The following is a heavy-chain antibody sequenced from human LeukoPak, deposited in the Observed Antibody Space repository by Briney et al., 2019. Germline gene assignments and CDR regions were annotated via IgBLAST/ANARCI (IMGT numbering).Heavy chain of an antibody. Sequence: PSETLSLTCTVSGGSISSSSYYWGWIRQPPGKGLEWIGSIYYSGSTYYNPSLKSRVTISVDTSKNQFSLKLSSVTAADTAVYYCAREGRHSYYYGSGVDPWGQGTLVTVSS. J-gene: IGHJ5*02. D-gene: IGHD3-10*01. V-gene: IGHV4-39*07. CDR1: GGSISSSSYY. CDR2: IYYSGST. CDR3: AREGRHSYYYGSGVDP.